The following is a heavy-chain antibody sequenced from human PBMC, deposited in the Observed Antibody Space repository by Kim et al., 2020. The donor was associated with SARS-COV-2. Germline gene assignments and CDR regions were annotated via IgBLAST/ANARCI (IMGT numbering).Heavy chain of an antibody. CDR2: IYYTGNT. D-gene: IGHD6-19*01. Sequence: SETLSLTCTVSGGSVSSGSYYWSWIRQSPGKGLEWIGYIYYTGNTNYNPSLKSRVTISLDASKNQFSLRLSSLTAADTAVYYCARSQLPPEQWLGHFDYWGQGTLVTVSS. V-gene: IGHV4-61*01. J-gene: IGHJ4*02. CDR1: GGSVSSGSYY. CDR3: ARSQLPPEQWLGHFDY.